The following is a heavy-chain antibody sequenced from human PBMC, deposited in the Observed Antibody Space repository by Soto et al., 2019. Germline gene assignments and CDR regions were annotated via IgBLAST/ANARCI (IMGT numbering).Heavy chain of an antibody. CDR1: GFTFTSYW. V-gene: IGHV3-7*01. CDR2: IKQDGGEE. Sequence: GGSLRLSCAASGFTFTSYWMSWVRQAPGKGLEWVASIKQDGGEEYYVDSVKGRFTISRDNAKNSLYLQMNSLRAEDTAVYYCATSSDTGYIFDFWGQGTLVTVSS. J-gene: IGHJ4*02. D-gene: IGHD3-9*01. CDR3: ATSSDTGYIFDF.